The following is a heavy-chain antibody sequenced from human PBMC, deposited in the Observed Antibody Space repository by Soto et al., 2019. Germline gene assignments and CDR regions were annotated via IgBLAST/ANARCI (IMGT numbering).Heavy chain of an antibody. V-gene: IGHV1-8*01. CDR1: GYTFTSYD. D-gene: IGHD3-3*01. Sequence: GASVKVSCKASGYTFTSYDINWVRQATGQGLEWMGWMNPNSGNTGYAQKFQGRVTMTRNTSISTAYMELSSLRSEDTAVYYCAKDRGGAGLRFLEWLSSPDWHYYYGMDVWGQGTTVTVSS. CDR3: AKDRGGAGLRFLEWLSSPDWHYYYGMDV. CDR2: MNPNSGNT. J-gene: IGHJ6*02.